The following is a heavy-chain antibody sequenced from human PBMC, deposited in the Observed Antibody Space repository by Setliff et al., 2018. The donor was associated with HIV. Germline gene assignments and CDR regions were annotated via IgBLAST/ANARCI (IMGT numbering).Heavy chain of an antibody. J-gene: IGHJ4*02. Sequence: QPGGSLRLSCAASGFTFNKYAMSWVRQAPGKGPEWVSAISGSGGSTYSAASGKGRFTISRDNSKNTVYLQMNSLRAEDTAMYYCARVFKEGSGWPFDYWGQGTLVT. CDR1: GFTFNKYA. V-gene: IGHV3-23*01. D-gene: IGHD6-19*01. CDR3: ARVFKEGSGWPFDY. CDR2: ISGSGGST.